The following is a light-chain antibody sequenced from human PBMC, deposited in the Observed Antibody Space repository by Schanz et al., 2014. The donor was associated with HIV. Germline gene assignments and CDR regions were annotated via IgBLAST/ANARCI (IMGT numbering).Light chain of an antibody. J-gene: IGLJ2*01. CDR1: RSNIGTGFD. Sequence: QSVLTQPPSVSGAPGQRVNISCTGTRSNIGTGFDVHWYQLLPGTAPKVLIFANTHRPSGVPDRFSGSKSGTSASLAITGLQAEDEADYYCQSFDSSLSAVVFGGGTKLTVL. CDR3: QSFDSSLSAVV. CDR2: ANT. V-gene: IGLV1-40*01.